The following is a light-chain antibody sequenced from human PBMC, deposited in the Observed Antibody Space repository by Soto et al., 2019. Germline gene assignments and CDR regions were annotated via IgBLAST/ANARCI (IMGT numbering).Light chain of an antibody. V-gene: IGLV1-47*01. CDR3: AAWDDSLSGQGV. CDR2: RNN. CDR1: SSNIGSNY. J-gene: IGLJ2*01. Sequence: QSVLTQPPSASGTPGQRVTISCSGSSSNIGSNYVYWYQQLPGTAPKLLIYRNNLRPSGVPDRFSGSKSGTSASLAISGLRSEDEADYYCAAWDDSLSGQGVFGGGTKLTVL.